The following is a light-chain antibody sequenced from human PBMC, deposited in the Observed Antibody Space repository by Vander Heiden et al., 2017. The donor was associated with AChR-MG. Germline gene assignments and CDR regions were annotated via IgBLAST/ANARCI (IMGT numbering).Light chain of an antibody. V-gene: IGKV1-5*03. Sequence: DIQLTQSPSTLSASVGDKVTITCRASQAISTYLAWYQQKPGKAPKLLIFKASNLQNGVPSRFSGSGYGTDFTLTITSLQPDDFATYYCQQDVNYPVTFGGWTTVEIK. J-gene: IGKJ4*01. CDR1: QAISTY. CDR3: QQDVNYPVT. CDR2: KAS.